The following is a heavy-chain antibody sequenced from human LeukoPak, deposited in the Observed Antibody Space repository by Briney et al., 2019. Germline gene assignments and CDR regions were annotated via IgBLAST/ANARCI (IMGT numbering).Heavy chain of an antibody. J-gene: IGHJ4*02. CDR2: IIPIFGTA. CDR1: GGTFSSYA. Sequence: SVKVSCKASGGTFSSYAISWVRQAPGQGLEWMGGIIPIFGTANYAQKFQGRVTITADESTSTAYMELSSLRSEDTAVYYCARDKYDYVWGSYIHYWGQGTLVTVSS. V-gene: IGHV1-69*01. D-gene: IGHD3-16*01. CDR3: ARDKYDYVWGSYIHY.